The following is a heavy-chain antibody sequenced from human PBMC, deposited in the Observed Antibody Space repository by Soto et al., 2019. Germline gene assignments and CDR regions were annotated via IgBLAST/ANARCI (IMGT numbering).Heavy chain of an antibody. D-gene: IGHD2-15*01. CDR2: ITSGSSTI. CDR3: AKDYKWLSSVGDYGMDV. J-gene: IGHJ6*02. Sequence: GGSLRLSCAASGFTFTSYSMNWVRQAPGKGLEWVSFITSGSSTIYYADSVKGRFTISRDNAKNSLYLQMNSLRAEDTAVYYCAKDYKWLSSVGDYGMDVWGQGTTVTV. V-gene: IGHV3-48*01. CDR1: GFTFTSYS.